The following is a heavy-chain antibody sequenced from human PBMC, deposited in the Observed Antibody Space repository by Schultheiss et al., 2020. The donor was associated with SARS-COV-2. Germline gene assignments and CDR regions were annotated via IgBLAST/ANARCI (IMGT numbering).Heavy chain of an antibody. D-gene: IGHD3-3*01. V-gene: IGHV4-61*01. CDR1: GASVSSDSYY. J-gene: IGHJ6*02. CDR3: ARDQYDFWSGYYSGSGRGGLDV. CDR2: VFYSGST. Sequence: SETLSLTCTVSGASVSSDSYYWSWIRQPPEKGLEWIGYVFYSGSTNYNPSLKSRLTTSVDTSKNQFSLKLSSVTAADTAVYYCARDQYDFWSGYYSGSGRGGLDVWGQGTTVTVSS.